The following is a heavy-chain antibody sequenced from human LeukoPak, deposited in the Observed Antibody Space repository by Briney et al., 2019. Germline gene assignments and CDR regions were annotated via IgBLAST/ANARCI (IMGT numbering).Heavy chain of an antibody. V-gene: IGHV4-39*07. CDR2: IYYSGST. CDR1: GGSISSSSYY. J-gene: IGHJ3*02. CDR3: ARGQRMAVPGTLPVIRRIGFDI. Sequence: SETLSLTCTVSGGSISSSSYYWGWIRQPPGKGLEWIGSIYYSGSTYYNPSLKSRVTISVDTSKNQVSLELSSVTAADMALYYCARGQRMAVPGTLPVIRRIGFDIWGQGTMVTVSS. D-gene: IGHD6-19*01.